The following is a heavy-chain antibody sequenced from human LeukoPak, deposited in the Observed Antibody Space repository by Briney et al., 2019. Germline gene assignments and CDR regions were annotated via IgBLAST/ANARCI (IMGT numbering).Heavy chain of an antibody. CDR1: GFTFSSYA. D-gene: IGHD1-26*01. V-gene: IGHV3-30-3*01. CDR2: ISYDGSNK. J-gene: IGHJ5*02. CDR3: ARGAWELAWFDP. Sequence: GGSLRLSCSAYGFTFSSYAMHWVRQAPGKGLEWVAVISYDGSNKYYADSVKGRFTISRDNSKNTLYLQMNSLRAEDTAVYYCARGAWELAWFDPWGQGTLVTVSS.